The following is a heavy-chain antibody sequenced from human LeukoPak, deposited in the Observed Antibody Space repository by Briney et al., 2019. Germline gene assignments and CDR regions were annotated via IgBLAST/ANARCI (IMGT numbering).Heavy chain of an antibody. D-gene: IGHD3-22*01. J-gene: IGHJ3*02. V-gene: IGHV3-74*01. CDR2: INSDGSST. CDR1: GFTFSSYW. CDR3: ARWMASVIVSAFDT. Sequence: GGSLRLSCAASGFTFSSYWMHWVRQAPGKGLVWVSRINSDGSSTSYADSVKGRFTISRDNAKNTVYLQMNSLRAEDTAVYYCARWMASVIVSAFDTWGQGTMVTVSS.